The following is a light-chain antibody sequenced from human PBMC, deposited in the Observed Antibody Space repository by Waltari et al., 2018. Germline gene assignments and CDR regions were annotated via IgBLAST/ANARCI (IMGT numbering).Light chain of an antibody. CDR3: QQYNSYSPSYT. CDR1: QSISSW. CDR2: KAS. J-gene: IGKJ2*01. Sequence: DIQMTQSPSTLSASVGDRVTITCRASQSISSWLAWYQQQPGKAPKLLIYKASSLASGVPSRFSGSGSGTEFTLTISSLQPDDFATYYCQQYNSYSPSYTFGQGTKLEIK. V-gene: IGKV1-5*03.